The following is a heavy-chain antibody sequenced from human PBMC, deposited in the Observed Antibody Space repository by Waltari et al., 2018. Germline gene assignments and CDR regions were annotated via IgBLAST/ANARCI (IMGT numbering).Heavy chain of an antibody. CDR1: GGSISSYY. J-gene: IGHJ4*02. Sequence: QVQLQESGPGLVKPSETLSLTCTVSGGSISSYYWSWIRQPPGKGLEWIGYIYYSGSTNYNPSPKSRVTISVDTSKNQFSLKLSSVTAADTAVYYCAAGYNWNDHYFDYWGQGTLVTVSS. D-gene: IGHD1-20*01. V-gene: IGHV4-59*01. CDR3: AAGYNWNDHYFDY. CDR2: IYYSGST.